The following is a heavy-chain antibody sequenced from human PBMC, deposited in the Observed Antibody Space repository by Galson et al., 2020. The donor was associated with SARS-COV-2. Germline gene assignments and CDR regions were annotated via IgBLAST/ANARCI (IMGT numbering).Heavy chain of an antibody. Sequence: SQTLSLPCAVYVGSFSDYYWTWIRLSPGKGLEWIGAINHSGVTNYNPSLKSRVTISVDTSKNQFSLKLSSVTAADTAVYYCARNQLGDYYYYMDVWGKGTTVTVSS. V-gene: IGHV4-34*01. CDR1: VGSFSDYY. D-gene: IGHD6-6*01. J-gene: IGHJ6*03. CDR3: ARNQLGDYYYYMDV. CDR2: INHSGVT.